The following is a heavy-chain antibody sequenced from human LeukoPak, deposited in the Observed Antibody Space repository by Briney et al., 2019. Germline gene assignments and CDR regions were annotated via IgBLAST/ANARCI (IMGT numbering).Heavy chain of an antibody. CDR2: INWNGGST. CDR1: GFTFDDYG. CDR3: ARGGYQIVPDY. Sequence: GGSLRLSCAASGFTFDDYGMSWVRQAPGKRLEWVSGINWNGGSTGYADSVKGRFTISRDNAKNSLYLQMNSLRAEDTALYYCARGGYQIVPDYWGQGTLVTVSS. J-gene: IGHJ4*02. D-gene: IGHD2-2*01. V-gene: IGHV3-20*04.